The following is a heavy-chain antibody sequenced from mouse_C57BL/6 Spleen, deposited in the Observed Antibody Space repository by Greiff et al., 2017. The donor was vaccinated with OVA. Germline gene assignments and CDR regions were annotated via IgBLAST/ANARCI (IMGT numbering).Heavy chain of an antibody. J-gene: IGHJ3*01. V-gene: IGHV1-50*01. CDR2: IDPSDSYT. D-gene: IGHD1-1*01. Sequence: VQLQQPGAELVKPGASVKLSCKASGYTFTSYWMQWVKQRPGQGLEWIGEIDPSDSYTNYNQKFKGKATLTVDTSSSTAYMQRSSLTSEDSAVYYCARRGYYYGSTWFAYWGQGTLVTVSA. CDR3: ARRGYYYGSTWFAY. CDR1: GYTFTSYW.